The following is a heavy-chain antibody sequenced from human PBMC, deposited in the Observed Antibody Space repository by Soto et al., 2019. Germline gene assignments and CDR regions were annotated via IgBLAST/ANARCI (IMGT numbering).Heavy chain of an antibody. V-gene: IGHV4-30-4*01. CDR3: GRDLTSNANCIDP. J-gene: IGHJ5*02. CDR1: GDYIHVGGYY. Sequence: QVQLQESGPGLVKPSQTLSLTCSVSGDYIHVGGYYWTWIRQRPGKGLEWMGYIYYTGKTYYNPSLESRLTMSVDRSKNQFSLRLTSVTAADTAVYFCGRDLTSNANCIDPWGQGTLVTVYS. CDR2: IYYTGKT. D-gene: IGHD2-2*01.